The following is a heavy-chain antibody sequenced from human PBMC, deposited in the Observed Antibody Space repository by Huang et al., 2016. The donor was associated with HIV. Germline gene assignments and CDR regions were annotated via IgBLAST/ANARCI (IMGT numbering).Heavy chain of an antibody. CDR2: IIPISGTA. V-gene: IGHV1-69*13. D-gene: IGHD6-19*01. Sequence: QVQLVQSGAEVTKPGSSVKVSCKASGDTFSSYAITWVRQAPGQGLEGMGGIIPISGTANYAQKCQGRGTITADGSASTASMELSSLRSEDTAVYYCARGLEANGWYFFDYWDQGTLVTVSS. CDR1: GDTFSSYA. CDR3: ARGLEANGWYFFDY. J-gene: IGHJ4*02.